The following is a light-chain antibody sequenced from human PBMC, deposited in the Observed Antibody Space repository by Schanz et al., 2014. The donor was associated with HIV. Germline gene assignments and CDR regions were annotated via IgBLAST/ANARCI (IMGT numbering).Light chain of an antibody. CDR1: QTIGRF. J-gene: IGKJ2*03. CDR3: QQCVTYPYR. CDR2: QAS. Sequence: IQMTQSPSTVSASIGDRVTLTCRASQTIGRFLAWYQQKPGTAPVLLIYQASTLETGVPSRFSGSGSGTQFTLAISGLQPDDFATYYCQQCVTYPYRFGQGTRLDVK. V-gene: IGKV1-5*03.